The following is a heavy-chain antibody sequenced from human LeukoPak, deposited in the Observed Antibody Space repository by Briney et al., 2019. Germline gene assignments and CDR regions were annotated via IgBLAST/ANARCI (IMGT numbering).Heavy chain of an antibody. J-gene: IGHJ4*02. D-gene: IGHD6-19*01. Sequence: SETLSLTCAVYGGSLSGYHWSWIRQSPGQGLEWIGETSHSGRPTYNPSLKSRVTISVDTSKSQFSLKLTSVTAADTAVYYCARTGEQWPRYYFDYWGQGTLVTVSS. CDR2: TSHSGRP. CDR3: ARTGEQWPRYYFDY. CDR1: GGSLSGYH. V-gene: IGHV4-34*01.